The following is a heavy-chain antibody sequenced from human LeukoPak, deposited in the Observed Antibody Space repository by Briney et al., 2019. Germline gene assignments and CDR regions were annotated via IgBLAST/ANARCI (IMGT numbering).Heavy chain of an antibody. CDR1: GGSISSYY. J-gene: IGHJ3*02. V-gene: IGHV4-4*07. CDR2: IYTSGST. CDR3: ARDYYYDSSGYYPDAFDI. D-gene: IGHD3-22*01. Sequence: SETLSLTCTVSGGSISSYYWSWVRQPAGKGLEWIGRIYTSGSTNYNPSLKSRVTMSVDTSKNQFSLKLSSVTAADTAVYYCARDYYYDSSGYYPDAFDIWGQGTMVTVSS.